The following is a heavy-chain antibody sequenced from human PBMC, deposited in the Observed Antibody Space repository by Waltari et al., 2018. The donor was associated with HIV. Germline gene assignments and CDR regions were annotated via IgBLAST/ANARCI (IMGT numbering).Heavy chain of an antibody. CDR2: ISGSGGST. J-gene: IGHJ6*02. D-gene: IGHD3-3*01. Sequence: EVLLFDSCGGLVQPGWTLRVSCAASGFTVGSYAMSWVRQAPGKWLDWVSAISGSGGSTDYADSVKGRFTISRDNSKNTLDLQMNSLRAEDTAVYYCAKGHYDFWSGSYYYGMDVWGQGTTVTVSS. CDR1: GFTVGSYA. V-gene: IGHV3-23*01. CDR3: AKGHYDFWSGSYYYGMDV.